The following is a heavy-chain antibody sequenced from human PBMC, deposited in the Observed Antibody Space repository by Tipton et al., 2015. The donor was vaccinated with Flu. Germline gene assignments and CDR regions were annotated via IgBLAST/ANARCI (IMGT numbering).Heavy chain of an antibody. J-gene: IGHJ5*02. CDR1: GDSIRSSNYY. D-gene: IGHD4-11*01. Sequence: LRLSCGVSGDSIRSSNYYWGWIRQPPGKGLEWIGNSFHSGNTYLNPSLKSRATISVDTSKNQFSLKLSSVTAADTAVYYCARRDYSNYVSEPKNWFDPWGQGALVTVSS. CDR3: ARRDYSNYVSEPKNWFDP. CDR2: SFHSGNT. V-gene: IGHV4-39*07.